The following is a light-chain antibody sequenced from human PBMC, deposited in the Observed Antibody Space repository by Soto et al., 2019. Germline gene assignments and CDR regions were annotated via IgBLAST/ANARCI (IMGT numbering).Light chain of an antibody. J-gene: IGKJ4*01. CDR3: QHFDDSLT. CDR2: GAS. CDR1: QSVESST. Sequence: EVVLTQSPGTLSLSPGERGTLSCRASQSVESSTLAWYQQKPGQAPRLLISGASKRATGTPDRFSGSGSGTDFTLTISRLEPEDFAVYYCQHFDDSLTFGGGTKVEIK. V-gene: IGKV3-20*01.